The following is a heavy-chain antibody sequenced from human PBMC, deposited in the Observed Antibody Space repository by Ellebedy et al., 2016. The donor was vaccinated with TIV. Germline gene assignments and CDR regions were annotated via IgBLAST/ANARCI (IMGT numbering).Heavy chain of an antibody. CDR1: GDSVSSNSAA. CDR3: AREVARIYSSSWYNWFDP. V-gene: IGHV6-1*01. CDR2: TYYRSKWYN. D-gene: IGHD6-13*01. Sequence: SQTLSLTCAISGDSVSSNSAAWNWIRQSPSRGLEWLGRTYYRSKWYNDYAVSVKSRITINPDTSKNQFSLQLNSVTPEDTAVYYCAREVARIYSSSWYNWFDPWGQGTLVTVSS. J-gene: IGHJ5*02.